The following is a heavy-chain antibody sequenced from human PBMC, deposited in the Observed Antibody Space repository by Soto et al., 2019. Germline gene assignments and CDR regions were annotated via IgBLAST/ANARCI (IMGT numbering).Heavy chain of an antibody. V-gene: IGHV4-59*01. CDR3: ARDKKRQWLAYDAFDI. J-gene: IGHJ3*02. CDR1: GGSISSYY. Sequence: SLTCTVSGGSISSYYWSWIRQPPGKGLEWIGYIYYSGSTNYSPSLKSRVTISVETSKNQFSLKLSSVTAADTAVYYCARDKKRQWLAYDAFDIWGQGTMVTVSS. D-gene: IGHD6-19*01. CDR2: IYYSGST.